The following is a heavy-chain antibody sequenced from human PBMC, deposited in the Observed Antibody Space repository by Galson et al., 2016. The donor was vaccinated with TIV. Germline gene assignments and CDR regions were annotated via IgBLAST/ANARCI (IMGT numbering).Heavy chain of an antibody. CDR1: GDSLSGLS. D-gene: IGHD1-14*01. CDR3: ASVAWFPGISLDN. J-gene: IGHJ4*02. CDR2: FDPEQDKK. Sequence: SVKVSCKVSGDSLSGLSMHWVRQAPGKGLEWMAGFDPEQDKKIYAQKLEGRVTLTDDTSTDTAFLELSSLSFEDTAVYYCASVAWFPGISLDNWGQGTLVIVSS. V-gene: IGHV1-24*01.